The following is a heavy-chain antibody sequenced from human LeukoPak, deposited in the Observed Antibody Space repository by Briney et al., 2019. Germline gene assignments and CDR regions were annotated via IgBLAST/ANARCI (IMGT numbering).Heavy chain of an antibody. CDR3: AKAPVTTCSGAYCYPFDY. CDR1: GFTLSSYA. V-gene: IGHV3-23*01. CDR2: ISVSGNT. D-gene: IGHD2-21*01. J-gene: IGHJ4*02. Sequence: GGSLRLSCAASGFTLSSYATSWVRQAPGKGLEWVSAISVSGNTYHADSVKGRFTISRGSSKNTLYLQMNRLRAEDAAVYYCAKAPVTTCSGAYCYPFDYWGQGTLVTVSS.